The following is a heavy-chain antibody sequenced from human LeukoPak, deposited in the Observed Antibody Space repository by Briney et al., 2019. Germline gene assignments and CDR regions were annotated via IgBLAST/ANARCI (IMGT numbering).Heavy chain of an antibody. CDR1: GGSISSSNC. Sequence: SGTLSLTCAVSGGSISSSNCWNWVRQPPGKGLEWIGEINHSGSTNYNPSLKSRVTISVDTSKNQFSLKLSSVTAADTAVYYCARLYSNVRRGFDPWGQGTRVTVSS. CDR2: INHSGST. D-gene: IGHD6-13*01. V-gene: IGHV4-4*02. J-gene: IGHJ5*02. CDR3: ARLYSNVRRGFDP.